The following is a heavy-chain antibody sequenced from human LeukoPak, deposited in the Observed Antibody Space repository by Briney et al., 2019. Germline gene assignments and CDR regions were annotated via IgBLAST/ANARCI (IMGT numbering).Heavy chain of an antibody. Sequence: GGSLRLSCAASGFTVSSNYMSWVRQAPGKGLEWVSVIYSGGSTYYADSVKGRFTISRDNSKNTLYLQVNSLRAEDTAVYYCASTACIAAAGTVDYWGQGTLVTVSS. J-gene: IGHJ4*02. CDR2: IYSGGST. CDR1: GFTVSSNY. CDR3: ASTACIAAAGTVDY. V-gene: IGHV3-53*01. D-gene: IGHD6-13*01.